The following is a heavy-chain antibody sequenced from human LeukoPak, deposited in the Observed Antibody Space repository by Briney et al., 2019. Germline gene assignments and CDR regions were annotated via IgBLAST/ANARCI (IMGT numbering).Heavy chain of an antibody. J-gene: IGHJ4*02. V-gene: IGHV3-23*01. Sequence: GGSLRLSCAASGFTFSSYGMHWVRQAPGKGLEWVSVISGSGGSTYYADSVKGRFTISRDNSKNTLYLQMNSLTAEDTAVYYCAKGDTMILHYWGQGTLVTVSS. CDR3: AKGDTMILHY. CDR2: ISGSGGST. D-gene: IGHD3-22*01. CDR1: GFTFSSYG.